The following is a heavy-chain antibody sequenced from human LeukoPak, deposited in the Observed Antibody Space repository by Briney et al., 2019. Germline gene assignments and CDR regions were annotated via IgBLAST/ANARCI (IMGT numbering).Heavy chain of an antibody. D-gene: IGHD1-1*01. V-gene: IGHV1-24*01. CDR2: FDPGDGEI. J-gene: IGHJ4*02. CDR1: GYTLTELS. Sequence: GASVKVSCKVSGYTLTELSMHWVRQAPGKGLEWMGGFDPGDGEIIYAQKFQGRVTMTEDTSTDTAYMELRSLRSEDTAVYYCTAGNWYNLFDYWGQGTLVTVSS. CDR3: TAGNWYNLFDY.